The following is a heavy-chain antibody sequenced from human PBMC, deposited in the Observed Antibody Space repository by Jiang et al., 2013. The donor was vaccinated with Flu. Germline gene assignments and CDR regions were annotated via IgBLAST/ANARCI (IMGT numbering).Heavy chain of an antibody. CDR1: GGSISSYY. D-gene: IGHD5-12*01. J-gene: IGHJ6*02. Sequence: LLKPSETLSLTCTVSGGSISSYYWSWIRQPPGKGLEWIGYIYYSGSTNYNPSLKSRVTISVDTSKNQFSLKLSSVTAADTAVYYCARDQRSGEPYYYYGMDVWGQGTTVTVSS. CDR3: ARDQRSGEPYYYYGMDV. CDR2: IYYSGST. V-gene: IGHV4-59*01.